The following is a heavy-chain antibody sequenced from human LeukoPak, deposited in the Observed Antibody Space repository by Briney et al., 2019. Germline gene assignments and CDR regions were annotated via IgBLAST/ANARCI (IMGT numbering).Heavy chain of an antibody. CDR1: GGTFSSYA. CDR2: IIPIFGTA. J-gene: IGHJ4*02. Sequence: ASVKVSCKASGGTFSSYAISWVRQAPGQGLEWMGGIIPIFGTANYAQKFQGRVTIAADESTSTAYMELSSLRSEDTAVYYCARDAPRGFGEQWLGPGPYYFDYWGQGTLVTVSS. V-gene: IGHV1-69*13. D-gene: IGHD6-19*01. CDR3: ARDAPRGFGEQWLGPGPYYFDY.